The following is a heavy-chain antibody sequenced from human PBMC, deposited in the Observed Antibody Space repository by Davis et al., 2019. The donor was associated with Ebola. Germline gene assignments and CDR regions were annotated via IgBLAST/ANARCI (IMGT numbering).Heavy chain of an antibody. CDR2: LSYDETNE. D-gene: IGHD3-10*01. V-gene: IGHV3-30*03. CDR1: GFIFSNYG. Sequence: GESLKISCAASGFIFSNYGMHWVRQAPGKGLEWVAVLSYDETNEDYADSVKGRFTISRDNAKNSLYLQMNSLRAEDTAVYYCASLRTMVRGVPPLFDYWGQGTLVTVSS. J-gene: IGHJ4*02. CDR3: ASLRTMVRGVPPLFDY.